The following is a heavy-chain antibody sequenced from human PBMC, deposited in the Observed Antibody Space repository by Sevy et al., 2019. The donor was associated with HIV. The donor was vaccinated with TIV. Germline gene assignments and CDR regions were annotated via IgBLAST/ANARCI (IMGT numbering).Heavy chain of an antibody. Sequence: GGSLRLSCAASGFTFSNYWMHWVRQAPGKGLVWVSRIKTVGSNRDSADSVKGRFFISRDNAKNLLYLQMNRLRAEDTVVYYCAREGDTVIVPTAVDAFDFWGQGTMVTVSS. V-gene: IGHV3-74*01. CDR1: GFTFSNYW. D-gene: IGHD2-2*01. CDR2: IKTVGSNR. J-gene: IGHJ3*01. CDR3: AREGDTVIVPTAVDAFDF.